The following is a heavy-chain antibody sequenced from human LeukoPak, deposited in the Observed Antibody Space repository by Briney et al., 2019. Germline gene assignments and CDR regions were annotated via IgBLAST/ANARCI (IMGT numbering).Heavy chain of an antibody. D-gene: IGHD6-19*01. CDR1: GGSISSYY. J-gene: IGHJ4*02. CDR2: IYYSGST. Sequence: PSETLSLTCTVSGGSISSYYWSWIRQPPGKGLEWIRYIYYSGSTNYNPSLKSRVTISVDTSKNQFSLKLSSVTAADTAVYYCARRKYSSGGGFDYWGQGTLVTVSS. V-gene: IGHV4-59*08. CDR3: ARRKYSSGGGFDY.